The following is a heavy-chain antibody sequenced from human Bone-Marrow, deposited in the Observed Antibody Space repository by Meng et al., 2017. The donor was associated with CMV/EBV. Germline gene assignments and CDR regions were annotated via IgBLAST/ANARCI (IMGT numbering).Heavy chain of an antibody. CDR1: GFTFSSYG. V-gene: IGHV3-33*01. J-gene: IGHJ6*02. CDR3: ARSLSSRGDYYNGMDD. Sequence: GGSLRLSCAASGFTFSSYGMHWVRQAPGKGLEWVAVIWYDGSNKYYADSVKGRFTISRENAKNSLYLQMNSLRAGDTAGYYCARSLSSRGDYYNGMDDWGQGTMVTVSS. CDR2: IWYDGSNK.